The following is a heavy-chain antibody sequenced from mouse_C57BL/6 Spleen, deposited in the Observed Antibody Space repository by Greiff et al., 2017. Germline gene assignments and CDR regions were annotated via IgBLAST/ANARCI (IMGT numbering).Heavy chain of an antibody. CDR1: VFSLTSYG. CDR3: AKGYYDYGDWYFDV. V-gene: IGHV2-5*01. J-gene: IGHJ1*03. CDR2: IWRGGST. Sequence: QVQLQQSGPGLVQPSQSLSITCTVSVFSLTSYGVHWVRQSPVKGLEWLGVIWRGGSTDYNAAFMSRLSITKDNSKSQVFFKMNSLQADDTAIYYCAKGYYDYGDWYFDVWGTGTTVTVSS. D-gene: IGHD2-4*01.